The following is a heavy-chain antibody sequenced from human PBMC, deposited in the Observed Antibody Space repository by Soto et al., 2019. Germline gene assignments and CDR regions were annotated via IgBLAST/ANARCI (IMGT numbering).Heavy chain of an antibody. V-gene: IGHV3-23*01. Sequence: EVQLLESGGGLVQPGGSLRLSCAASGFTFSSYAMSWVRQAPGKGLEWVSAISGSGGSTYYADSVKGRFTISRDNSKNTLYLQMNSLRAEDTAVYSCAKRRGEYQLLIADYWGQGTLVTVSS. D-gene: IGHD2-2*01. J-gene: IGHJ4*02. CDR2: ISGSGGST. CDR3: AKRRGEYQLLIADY. CDR1: GFTFSSYA.